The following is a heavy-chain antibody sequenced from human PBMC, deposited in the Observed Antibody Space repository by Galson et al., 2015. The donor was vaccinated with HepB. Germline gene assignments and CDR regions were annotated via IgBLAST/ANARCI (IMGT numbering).Heavy chain of an antibody. CDR3: ARDDGYSGSSGFDY. Sequence: SLRLSCAASGFTFSSYAMHWVRQAPGKGLEWVAVISYDGSNKYYADSVKGRFTISRDNSKNTLYLQMNSLRAEDTAVYYCARDDGYSGSSGFDYWGQRTLVTVSS. CDR2: ISYDGSNK. V-gene: IGHV3-30-3*01. D-gene: IGHD1-26*01. J-gene: IGHJ4*02. CDR1: GFTFSSYA.